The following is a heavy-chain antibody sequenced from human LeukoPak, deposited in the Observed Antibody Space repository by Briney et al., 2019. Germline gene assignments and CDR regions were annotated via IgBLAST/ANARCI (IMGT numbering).Heavy chain of an antibody. CDR2: IKQDGSAQ. Sequence: GGSLRLSCTVSGLTFERFWMSWVRQAPGKGLEWVANIKQDGSAQYYVDSVKGRFTISRDNAKNSLYLQINSPRAEDTVVYYCARGYYNDRSGYYLDYWGQGTLVTVSS. V-gene: IGHV3-7*04. D-gene: IGHD3-22*01. CDR1: GLTFERFW. J-gene: IGHJ4*02. CDR3: ARGYYNDRSGYYLDY.